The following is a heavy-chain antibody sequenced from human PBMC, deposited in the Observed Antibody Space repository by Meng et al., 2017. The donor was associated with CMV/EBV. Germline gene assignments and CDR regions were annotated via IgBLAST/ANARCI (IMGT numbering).Heavy chain of an antibody. V-gene: IGHV1-8*01. CDR1: GYTFTSYD. D-gene: IGHD2-2*02. J-gene: IGHJ6*02. CDR3: ARAPSPLYCSSTSCYTGGMDV. Sequence: ASVKVSCKASGYTFTSYDINWVRQATGQGLEWKGWMNPNSGNTGYAQKFQGRVTMTRNTSISTAYMELSSLRSEDTAVYYCARAPSPLYCSSTSCYTGGMDVWGQGTTVTVSS. CDR2: MNPNSGNT.